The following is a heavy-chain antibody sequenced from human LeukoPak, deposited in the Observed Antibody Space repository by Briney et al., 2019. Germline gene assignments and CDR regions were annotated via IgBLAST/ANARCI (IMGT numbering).Heavy chain of an antibody. V-gene: IGHV1-69*05. Sequence: SVKVSCKASGGTFSSYAISWVRQAPGQGLEWMGRIIPIFGTANYAQKFQGRVTITTDESTSTAYMELSSLRSEDTAVYYCATFEYSSSSFDYWGQGTLVTVSS. D-gene: IGHD6-6*01. CDR1: GGTFSSYA. CDR3: ATFEYSSSSFDY. CDR2: IIPIFGTA. J-gene: IGHJ4*02.